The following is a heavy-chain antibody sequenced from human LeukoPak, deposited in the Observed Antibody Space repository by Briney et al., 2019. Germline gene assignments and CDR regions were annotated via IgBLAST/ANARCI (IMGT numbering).Heavy chain of an antibody. Sequence: GGSLRLSCAGSGFTFRAFGMHWVRQAPGKGLEWVAFIQNDGNKKDYTDSVKGRFIISRDDSKNTLYLQMNSLRAEDTAVYYCSRGKILGDDFDYWGQGTLVTVSS. D-gene: IGHD2-21*02. CDR1: GFTFRAFG. CDR2: IQNDGNKK. J-gene: IGHJ4*02. V-gene: IGHV3-30*02. CDR3: SRGKILGDDFDY.